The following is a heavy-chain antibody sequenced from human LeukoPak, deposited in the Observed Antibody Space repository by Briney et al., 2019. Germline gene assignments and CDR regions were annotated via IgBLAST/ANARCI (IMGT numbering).Heavy chain of an antibody. CDR3: AEDRTVGASYWYFDL. V-gene: IGHV3-23*01. J-gene: IGHJ2*01. CDR2: ISSSGSGGNT. D-gene: IGHD1-26*01. CDR1: GVTLSNYA. Sequence: GGSLRLSCVASGVTLSNYAMSWARQAPGKGLEWVSGISSSGSGGNTYYADSVKGRFTISRDSSRNTLFLHMNTLRAEDTAIYYCAEDRTVGASYWYFDLWGRGTLVTVSS.